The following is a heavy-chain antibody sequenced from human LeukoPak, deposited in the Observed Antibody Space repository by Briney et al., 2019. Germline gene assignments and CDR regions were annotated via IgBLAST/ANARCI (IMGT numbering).Heavy chain of an antibody. J-gene: IGHJ3*02. D-gene: IGHD2-15*01. Sequence: PSETLSLTCTVSGGSISSGSYYWSWIRQPAGKGLEWIGRIYTSGSTNYNPSLKSRVTISVDTSKNQFSLKLSSVTAADTAVYYCARDLISGGMRAFDIWGQGTMVTVSS. V-gene: IGHV4-61*02. CDR3: ARDLISGGMRAFDI. CDR2: IYTSGST. CDR1: GGSISSGSYY.